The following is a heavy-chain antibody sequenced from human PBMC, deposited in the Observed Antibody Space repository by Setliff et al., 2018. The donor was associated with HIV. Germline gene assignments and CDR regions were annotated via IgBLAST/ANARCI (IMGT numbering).Heavy chain of an antibody. CDR3: VRGVTRDISGYYRDEYFQH. Sequence: ASVKVSCKASGYTFTGYYMHWVRQAPGQGLEWMGWINPNSGDTNYAQKFQGRVTMTTDTSISTAYMELSRLRSDDTAVYYCVRGVTRDISGYYRDEYFQHWGQGTPVTVSS. CDR2: INPNSGDT. J-gene: IGHJ1*01. D-gene: IGHD3-22*01. CDR1: GYTFTGYY. V-gene: IGHV1-2*02.